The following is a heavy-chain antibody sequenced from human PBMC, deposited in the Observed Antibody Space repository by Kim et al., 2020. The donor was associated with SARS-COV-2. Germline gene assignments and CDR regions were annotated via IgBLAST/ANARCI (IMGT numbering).Heavy chain of an antibody. V-gene: IGHV4-31*03. CDR2: IYYSGST. Sequence: SETLSLTCTVSGGSINSGGYYWSWIRQHPGKGLEWIGYIYYSGSTYYNPSLKSRVSISVDTSKNQFSLKLTSVTAADTAVYYCARDQCGGDCPFDHWGQGTLVTVSS. CDR1: GGSINSGGYY. J-gene: IGHJ4*02. D-gene: IGHD2-21*02. CDR3: ARDQCGGDCPFDH.